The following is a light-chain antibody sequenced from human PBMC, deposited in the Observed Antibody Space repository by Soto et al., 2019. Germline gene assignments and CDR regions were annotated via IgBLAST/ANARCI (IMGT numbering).Light chain of an antibody. V-gene: IGKV1-6*01. CDR1: QDIRND. J-gene: IGKJ1*01. CDR3: LLDYPFPWT. CDR2: AAS. Sequence: AIQMTQSPSSLSASVGDRVTITCRASQDIRNDLGGYQQKPGRAPKFLIYAASTLQRGVPSRFSGSGSGTDFTLTITSLQPEDFATYCWLLDYPFPWTFGQGTKVEI.